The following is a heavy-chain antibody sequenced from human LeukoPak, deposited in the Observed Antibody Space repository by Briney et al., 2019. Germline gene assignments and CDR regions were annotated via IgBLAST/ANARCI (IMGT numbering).Heavy chain of an antibody. Sequence: SQTLSLTCTVSVGSISSGSYYWSWIRQPAGKGLEWIGRIYTSGSTNYNPSLKSRVTISVDTSKNQFSLKLSSVTAADTAVYYCASYTGNDAFDIWGQGTMVTVSS. CDR3: ASYTGNDAFDI. J-gene: IGHJ3*02. D-gene: IGHD2-2*02. CDR2: IYTSGST. V-gene: IGHV4-61*02. CDR1: VGSISSGSYY.